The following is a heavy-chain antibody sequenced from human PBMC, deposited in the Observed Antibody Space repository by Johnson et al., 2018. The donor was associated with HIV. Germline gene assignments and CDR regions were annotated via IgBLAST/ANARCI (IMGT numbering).Heavy chain of an antibody. V-gene: IGHV3-30*04. CDR3: ASGGWLEGAFDI. J-gene: IGHJ3*02. Sequence: QVQLVESGGGVVQPGRSLRLSCAASGFTFSSYAMHWVRQAPGKGLEWVAVISYDGSNKYYADSVKGRFTISSDNSKNTLYLQMNSLRAEDTAMYYCASGGWLEGAFDIWGQGTMVTVSS. CDR1: GFTFSSYA. CDR2: ISYDGSNK. D-gene: IGHD6-19*01.